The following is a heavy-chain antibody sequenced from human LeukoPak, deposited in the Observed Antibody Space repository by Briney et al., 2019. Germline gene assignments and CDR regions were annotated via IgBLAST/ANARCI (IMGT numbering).Heavy chain of an antibody. CDR1: GHAFTNYG. V-gene: IGHV7-4-1*02. J-gene: IGHJ4*02. Sequence: GASVKVSCKASGHAFTNYGITWVRQAPGQGLEWMGWINTNTGNPTYAQGFTGRFVFSLDTSVSTAYLQISSLKAEDTAVYYCAREIAARLGGTTNWGQGTLVTVSS. CDR2: INTNTGNP. CDR3: AREIAARLGGTTN. D-gene: IGHD6-6*01.